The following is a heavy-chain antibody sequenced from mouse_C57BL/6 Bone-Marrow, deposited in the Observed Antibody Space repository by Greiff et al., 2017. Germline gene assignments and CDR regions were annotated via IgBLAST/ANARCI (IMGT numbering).Heavy chain of an antibody. CDR2: ILPGSGST. D-gene: IGHD1-1*01. CDR1: GYTFTGYW. V-gene: IGHV1-9*01. CDR3: AREGGFYYSWFAY. Sequence: QVQLQQSGAELMKPGASVKLSCKATGYTFTGYWIEWVKQRPGHGLEWIGEILPGSGSTNYNEKFKGKATFTADKSSNTAYMQLSNLTTEDSAIYYGAREGGFYYSWFAYWGQGTMVTVSA. J-gene: IGHJ3*01.